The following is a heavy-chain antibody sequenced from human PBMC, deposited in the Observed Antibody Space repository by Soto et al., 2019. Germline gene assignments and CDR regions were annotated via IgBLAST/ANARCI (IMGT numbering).Heavy chain of an antibody. V-gene: IGHV1-69*01. CDR2: TIPILGTA. J-gene: IGHJ6*02. Sequence: KVSCKASGGTFSSFAINWVRQAPGQGPEWMGGTIPILGTANYAQKFQGRVTIIADETTNTASLELTSLRSEDTAVYYCARGNALDIWGQGTTVTVSS. CDR1: GGTFSSFA. CDR3: ARGNALDI.